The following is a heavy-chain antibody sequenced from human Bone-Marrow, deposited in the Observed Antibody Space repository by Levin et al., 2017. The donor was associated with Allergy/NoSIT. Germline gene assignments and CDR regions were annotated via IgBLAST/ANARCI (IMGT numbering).Heavy chain of an antibody. CDR2: ISGSGGST. D-gene: IGHD3-10*01. V-gene: IGHV3-23*01. CDR1: GFTFSSYA. J-gene: IGHJ4*02. CDR3: AKRQAPGPFDY. Sequence: GESLKISCAASGFTFSSYAMSWVRQAPGKGLEWVSAISGSGGSTYYADSVKGRFTISRDNSKNTLYLQMNSLRAEDTAVYYCAKRQAPGPFDYWGQGTLVTVSS.